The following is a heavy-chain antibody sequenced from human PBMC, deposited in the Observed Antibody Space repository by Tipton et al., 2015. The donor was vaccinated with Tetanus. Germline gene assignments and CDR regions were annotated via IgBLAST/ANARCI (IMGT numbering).Heavy chain of an antibody. CDR3: AREADCSGGGCFSGDFDN. D-gene: IGHD2-15*01. CDR1: GFIFSSYG. V-gene: IGHV3-33*01. CDR2: SWYDGTDK. Sequence: SLRLSCAASGFIFSSYGIRWVRQAPGKGLEWVAVSWYDGTDKYYADSVKGRFTISRDNSKNTLYLQMNSLRAEDTAVYYCAREADCSGGGCFSGDFDNWGQGTQVTVSS. J-gene: IGHJ4*02.